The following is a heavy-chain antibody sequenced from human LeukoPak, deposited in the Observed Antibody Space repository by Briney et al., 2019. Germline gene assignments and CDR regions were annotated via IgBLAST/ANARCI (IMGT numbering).Heavy chain of an antibody. V-gene: IGHV1-18*01. CDR3: ARDGSYVCSSTSCPPHY. D-gene: IGHD2-2*01. CDR1: GYTFTSYG. J-gene: IGHJ4*02. CDR2: ISAYNGNT. Sequence: VKVSCKASGYTFTSYGISWVRQAPGQGLEWMGWISAYNGNTNYAQKLQGRATMTTDTSTSTAYMELRSLRSDDTAVYYCARDGSYVCSSTSCPPHYWGQGTLVTVSS.